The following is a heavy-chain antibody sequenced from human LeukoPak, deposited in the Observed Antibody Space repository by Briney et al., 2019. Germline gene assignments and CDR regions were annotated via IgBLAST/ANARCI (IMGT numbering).Heavy chain of an antibody. D-gene: IGHD3-10*01. V-gene: IGHV4-34*01. J-gene: IGHJ4*02. CDR3: ARGVGDTMVRGVIRREFDY. CDR1: GGSFSGYY. Sequence: PSETLSLTCAVYGGSFSGYYWSWIRQPPGKGLEWIGEINHSGSTNYNPSLKSRVTISVDTSKNQFSLKLSSVTAADTAVYYCARGVGDTMVRGVIRREFDYWGQGTLVTVSS. CDR2: INHSGST.